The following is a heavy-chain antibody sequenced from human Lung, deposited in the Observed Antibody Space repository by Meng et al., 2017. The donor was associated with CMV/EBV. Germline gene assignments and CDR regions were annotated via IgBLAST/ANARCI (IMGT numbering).Heavy chain of an antibody. D-gene: IGHD3-10*01. CDR1: GGSISNYY. Sequence: SCTASGGSISNYYWSWIRQPPGKGLEWIGYIYYTGSTNSNPSLKSRVTISKDTSKNQFSLKLISVTAADTAMYYCAATALVRGVRGTYFQHWGQGTXVTVSS. CDR3: AATALVRGVRGTYFQH. J-gene: IGHJ1*01. CDR2: IYYTGST. V-gene: IGHV4-59*01.